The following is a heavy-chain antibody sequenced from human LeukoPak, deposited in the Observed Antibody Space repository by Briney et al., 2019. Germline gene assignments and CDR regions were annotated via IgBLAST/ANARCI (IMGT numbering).Heavy chain of an antibody. CDR2: INSDGSST. V-gene: IGHV3-74*01. CDR3: ARTGIYCGGDCYSEYFQH. D-gene: IGHD2-21*02. Sequence: GGSLRLSCAASGFTFSSYWMHWVRQAPGKGLVWVSRINSDGSSTSYADSVKGRFTISRDNAKNTLYLQMNSLRAEDTAVYYCARTGIYCGGDCYSEYFQHWGQGTLVTVSS. J-gene: IGHJ1*01. CDR1: GFTFSSYW.